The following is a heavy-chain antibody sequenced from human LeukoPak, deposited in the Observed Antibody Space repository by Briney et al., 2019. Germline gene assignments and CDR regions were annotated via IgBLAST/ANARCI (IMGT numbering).Heavy chain of an antibody. J-gene: IGHJ4*02. D-gene: IGHD3-22*01. CDR1: GGSISSSSYY. V-gene: IGHV4-39*07. CDR2: IYYSGST. Sequence: PSETLSLTCTVSGGSISSSSYYWGWIRQPPGKGLEWIGSIYYSGSTYYNPSLKSRVTISVDTSKNQFSLKLSSVTAADTAVYYCARDGRIVGGSMEDYWGQGTLVTVSS. CDR3: ARDGRIVGGSMEDY.